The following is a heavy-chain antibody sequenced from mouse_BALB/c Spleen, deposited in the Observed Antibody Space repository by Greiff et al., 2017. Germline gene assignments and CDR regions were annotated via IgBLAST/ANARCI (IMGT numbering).Heavy chain of an antibody. J-gene: IGHJ3*01. D-gene: IGHD2-1*01. CDR3: ASGNSFAY. Sequence: QVQLKQSGPGLVQPSQSLSITCTVSGFSLTSYGVHWVRQSPGKGLEWLGVIWSGGSTDYNAAFISRLSISKDNSKSQVFFKMNSLQANDTAIYYCASGNSFAYWGQGTLVTVSA. CDR2: IWSGGST. CDR1: GFSLTSYG. V-gene: IGHV2-2*02.